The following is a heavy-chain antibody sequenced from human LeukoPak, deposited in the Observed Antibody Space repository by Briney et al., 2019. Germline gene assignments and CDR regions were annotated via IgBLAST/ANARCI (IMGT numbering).Heavy chain of an antibody. J-gene: IGHJ4*02. D-gene: IGHD4-17*01. V-gene: IGHV4-31*03. CDR3: ARGVSDYGDYSSMAFDY. Sequence: SETLSLTCTVSGGSISSGGYYWSWIRQHPGKGLEWIGYIYYSGSTYYNPSLKSRVTISVDTSKNQFSLKLSSVTAADTAVYYCARGVSDYGDYSSMAFDYWGREPWSPSPQ. CDR1: GGSISSGGYY. CDR2: IYYSGST.